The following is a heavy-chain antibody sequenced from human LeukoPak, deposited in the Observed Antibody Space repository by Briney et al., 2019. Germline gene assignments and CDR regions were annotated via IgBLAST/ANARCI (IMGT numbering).Heavy chain of an antibody. CDR1: GFTFSSSW. J-gene: IGHJ4*02. CDR2: IKQDGSEK. Sequence: GGSLRLSCVASGFTFSSSWMSWVRQAPGKGLEWVANIKQDGSEKSYVESVRGRFTISRVNAKNSLYLQLNCLRAEDTALCYCARDNPPDYWGQGTLVTVSS. CDR3: ARDNPPDY. V-gene: IGHV3-7*03.